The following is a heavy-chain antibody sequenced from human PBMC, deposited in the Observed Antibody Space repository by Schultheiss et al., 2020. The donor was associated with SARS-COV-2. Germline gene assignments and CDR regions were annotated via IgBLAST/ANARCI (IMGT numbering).Heavy chain of an antibody. CDR2: ISSSSSYI. J-gene: IGHJ4*02. CDR3: ARLGDGYIDY. V-gene: IGHV3-21*01. D-gene: IGHD3-16*01. Sequence: GGSLRLSCAASGFTFSSYGMHWVRQAPGKGLEWVSSISSSSSYIYYADSVKGRFTISRDNAKNSLYLQMNSLRAEDTAVYYCARLGDGYIDYWGQGTLVTVSS. CDR1: GFTFSSYG.